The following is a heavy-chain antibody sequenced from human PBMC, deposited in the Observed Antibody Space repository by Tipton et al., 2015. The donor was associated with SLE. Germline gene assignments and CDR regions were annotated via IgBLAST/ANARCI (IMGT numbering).Heavy chain of an antibody. CDR1: GGSMKTYY. V-gene: IGHV4-59*07. CDR2: IHYSGSA. J-gene: IGHJ5*02. Sequence: TLSLTCTVSGGSMKTYYWSWIRQPPGKGLECIGYIHYSGSANYNPSPKSRVTMSVDTSKNQFSLKLTSVTAADTAVYFCARRPRSSSAGFDPWGQGTLVIVSS. D-gene: IGHD6-6*01. CDR3: ARRPRSSSAGFDP.